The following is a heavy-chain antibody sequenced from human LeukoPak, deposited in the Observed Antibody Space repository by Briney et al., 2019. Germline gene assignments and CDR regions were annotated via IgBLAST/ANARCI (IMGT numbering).Heavy chain of an antibody. CDR1: GYTFTSYG. CDR2: ITPYNGKT. J-gene: IGHJ4*02. D-gene: IGHD3-10*01. CDR3: GRGYYGSGRANCDY. V-gene: IGHV1-18*01. Sequence: ASVKVSCKASGYTFTSYGITWVRQAPRQGLEWMGWITPYNGKTSYAQKLQGRVTMTTDTSTSTAYMELRSLRSDDTAVYYCGRGYYGSGRANCDYWGQGTLVTVSS.